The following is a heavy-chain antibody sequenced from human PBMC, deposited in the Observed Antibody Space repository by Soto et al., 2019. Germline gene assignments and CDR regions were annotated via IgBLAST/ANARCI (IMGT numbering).Heavy chain of an antibody. CDR2: ITYDGSNK. CDR1: GFNFDNYG. V-gene: IGHV3-30*18. D-gene: IGHD1-7*01. Sequence: ESGGGVVQPGGSLRLSCQASGFNFDNYGMHWVRQAPGKGLEWVAVITYDGSNKYYADSVKGRFTISRDNSKNTLSLHLNTLKPEDTAVYHCAKDRVGGTVYTPLGFWGQGTLVTVSS. CDR3: AKDRVGGTVYTPLGF. J-gene: IGHJ4*02.